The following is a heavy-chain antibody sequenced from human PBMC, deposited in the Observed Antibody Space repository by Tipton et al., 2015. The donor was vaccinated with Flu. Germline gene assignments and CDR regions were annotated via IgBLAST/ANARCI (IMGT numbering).Heavy chain of an antibody. D-gene: IGHD3-3*01. CDR1: GFSFSTYD. CDR2: ISYDGSNK. CDR3: AKDRTTYYDFWSGLDDP. J-gene: IGHJ5*02. Sequence: SGFSFSTYDMHWVRQAPGKGLEWVAVISYDGSNKYYADSVKGRFTISRDYSKKTVYLQMNSLRAEDTAVYYCAKDRTTYYDFWSGLDDPWGQGTLVTVSS. V-gene: IGHV3-30*18.